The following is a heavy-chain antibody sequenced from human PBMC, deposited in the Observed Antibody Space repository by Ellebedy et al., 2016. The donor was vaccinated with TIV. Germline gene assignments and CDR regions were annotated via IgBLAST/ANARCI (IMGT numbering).Heavy chain of an antibody. D-gene: IGHD5-12*01. CDR2: ISAYNGNT. CDR3: ARGSFGYASYYFDY. V-gene: IGHV1-18*01. CDR1: GYTFTSYG. Sequence: AASVKVSCKASGYTFTSYGISWVRQAPGQGLEWMGWISAYNGNTNYAQKLQGRVTMTTDTSTSTAYMELRSLRSDDTAVYYCARGSFGYASYYFDYWGQGTLVTVSS. J-gene: IGHJ4*02.